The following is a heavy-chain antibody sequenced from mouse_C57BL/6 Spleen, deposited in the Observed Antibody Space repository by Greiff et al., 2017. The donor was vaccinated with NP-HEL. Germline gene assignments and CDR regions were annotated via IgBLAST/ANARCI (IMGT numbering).Heavy chain of an antibody. CDR3: ARDPYYYGSSGAMDY. D-gene: IGHD1-1*01. V-gene: IGHV1-64*01. CDR1: GYTFTSYW. J-gene: IGHJ4*01. CDR2: IHPNSGST. Sequence: VQLQQPGAELVKPGASVKLSCKASGYTFTSYWMHWVKQRPGQGLEWIGMIHPNSGSTNYNEKFKSKATLTVDKSSSTAYMQLSSLTSEDSAVYYCARDPYYYGSSGAMDYWGQGTSVTVSS.